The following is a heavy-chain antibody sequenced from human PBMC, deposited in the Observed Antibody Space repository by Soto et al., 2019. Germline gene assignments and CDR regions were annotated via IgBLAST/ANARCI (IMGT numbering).Heavy chain of an antibody. V-gene: IGHV2-5*02. CDR1: GFSLSTSGVG. Sequence: QITLKESGPTLVKPTQTLTLTCTFSGFSLSTSGVGVGWIRQPPGKALEWLALIYWDDDKRYSPSLKSSLTIHKDTTKNQVVLTMTNKDPVNTATYYCANGYCSGGSCYPGGWFDPWGQGTLVTVSS. CDR2: IYWDDDK. J-gene: IGHJ5*02. D-gene: IGHD2-15*01. CDR3: ANGYCSGGSCYPGGWFDP.